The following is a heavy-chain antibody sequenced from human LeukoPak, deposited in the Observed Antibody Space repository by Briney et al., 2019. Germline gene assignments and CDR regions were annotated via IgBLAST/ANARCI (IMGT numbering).Heavy chain of an antibody. CDR2: IYRDGTT. CDR1: GFTVTTNY. V-gene: IGHV3-66*01. J-gene: IGHJ3*02. CDR3: ARGRSYTI. Sequence: GGSLRLSCTISGFTVTTNYMSWVRQAPGKGLEWVSVIYRDGTTYYADSVKGRFTISRDSSKDTLYLQMNSLRAEDTALYYCARGRSYTIWGQGTTVTVSS. D-gene: IGHD1-26*01.